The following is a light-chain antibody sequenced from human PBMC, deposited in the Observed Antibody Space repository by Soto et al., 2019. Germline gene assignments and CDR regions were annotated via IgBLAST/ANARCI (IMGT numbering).Light chain of an antibody. V-gene: IGKV1-39*01. CDR2: AAS. J-gene: IGKJ5*01. Sequence: DIQMTQSPSSLSASVGDRVTITCRASQSISSYLNWYQQKPGKAPKLLIYAASSLQSGVPARFSGSGSGTDFTLTISSLQPEDFVTYYCQQSYSTPITGGQGTRLEIK. CDR1: QSISSY. CDR3: QQSYSTPIT.